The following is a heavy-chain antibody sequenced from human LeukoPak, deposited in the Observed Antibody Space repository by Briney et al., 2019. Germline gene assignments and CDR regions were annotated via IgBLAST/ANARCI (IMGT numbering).Heavy chain of an antibody. CDR1: GFTFSSYW. CDR2: INSDGSST. Sequence: GGSLRLSCAASGFTFSSYWVHWVRQAPGKGLVWVSRINSDGSSTSYADSVKGRFTISRDNAKNTLYLQMNSLRAEDTAVYYCARVIRRQTFDYWGQGTLVTVSS. V-gene: IGHV3-74*01. J-gene: IGHJ4*02. D-gene: IGHD1-14*01. CDR3: ARVIRRQTFDY.